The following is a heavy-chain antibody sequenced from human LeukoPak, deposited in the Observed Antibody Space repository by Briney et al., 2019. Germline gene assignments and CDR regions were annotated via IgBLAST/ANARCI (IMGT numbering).Heavy chain of an antibody. CDR1: GFTFSSYS. CDR2: ISSSSSYI. D-gene: IGHD6-25*01. J-gene: IGHJ4*02. CDR3: AILQAATVDY. V-gene: IGHV3-21*01. Sequence: GGPLRLSCAASGFTFSSYSMNWVRQAPGKGLEWVSSISSSSSYIYYADSVKGRFTISRDNAKNSLYLQMNSLRAEDTAVYYCAILQAATVDYWGQGTLVTVSS.